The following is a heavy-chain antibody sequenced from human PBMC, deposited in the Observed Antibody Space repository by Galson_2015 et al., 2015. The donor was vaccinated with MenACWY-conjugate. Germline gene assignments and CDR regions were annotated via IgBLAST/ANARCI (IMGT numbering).Heavy chain of an antibody. CDR2: ISGSGGST. V-gene: IGHV3-23*01. J-gene: IGHJ6*02. D-gene: IGHD3-16*02. CDR1: GFTFSNYA. CDR3: AKGGYPHYYYGMGV. Sequence: SLRLSCAASGFTFSNYAMSWVRQAPGKGLEWVSGISGSGGSTYYADSVKGRFTISRDNSKNTLFLQMNSLRADDTAVYYCAKGGYPHYYYGMGVWGQGTTVTVSS.